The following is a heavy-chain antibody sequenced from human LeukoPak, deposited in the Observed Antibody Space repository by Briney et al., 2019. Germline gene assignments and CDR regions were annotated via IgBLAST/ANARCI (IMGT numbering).Heavy chain of an antibody. CDR2: ISAYNGNT. CDR1: GYTFASYG. D-gene: IGHD4-11*01. Sequence: ASVKVSCKASGYTFASYGISWVRQAPGQGLEWMGRISAYNGNTNYAQKLQGRVTMTTDTSTSTAYMELRSLRSDDTAVYYCARSPLTTVTTFSDYWGQGTLVTVSS. J-gene: IGHJ4*02. CDR3: ARSPLTTVTTFSDY. V-gene: IGHV1-18*01.